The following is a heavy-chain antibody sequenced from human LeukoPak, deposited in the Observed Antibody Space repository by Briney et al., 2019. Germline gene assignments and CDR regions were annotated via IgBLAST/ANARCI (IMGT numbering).Heavy chain of an antibody. J-gene: IGHJ4*02. CDR1: GFIFSSHW. Sequence: GGSLRLSCAASGFIFSSHWMTWVRQAPGKGLEWVASIKEDGSEKNYVDSVEGRFTISRDNAKNSLYLQMKSLRDEDTAVYSCARGYSALGYWGQGTLVTVSS. CDR2: IKEDGSEK. D-gene: IGHD6-13*01. CDR3: ARGYSALGY. V-gene: IGHV3-7*01.